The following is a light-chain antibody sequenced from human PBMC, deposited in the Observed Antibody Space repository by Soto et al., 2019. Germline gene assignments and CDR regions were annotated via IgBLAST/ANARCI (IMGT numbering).Light chain of an antibody. V-gene: IGLV2-14*03. Sequence: QSALTQPASVSGSPGQTITISCTGTSSDVGAYNYVSWYQQHPDKAPKLLIYDVSNRPSGISNRFSGSKSGNTASLTISGLQAEDEADYYCSAYTTSDTLVFGGGTKVTAL. CDR1: SSDVGAYNY. CDR3: SAYTTSDTLV. CDR2: DVS. J-gene: IGLJ2*01.